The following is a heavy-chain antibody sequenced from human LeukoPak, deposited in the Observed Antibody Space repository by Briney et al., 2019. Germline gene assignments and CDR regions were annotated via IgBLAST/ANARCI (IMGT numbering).Heavy chain of an antibody. CDR3: ARGGVRYYYDSSGIDY. Sequence: PSETLSLTCSVSGGSVSSGSYYWSWIRQPPGKGLEWIGYIYCSGSTNYNPSLKSRVTISVDTSKNQFSLKLSSVTAADTAVYYCARGGVRYYYDSSGIDYWGQGTLVTVSS. V-gene: IGHV4-61*01. J-gene: IGHJ4*02. CDR2: IYCSGST. CDR1: GGSVSSGSYY. D-gene: IGHD3-22*01.